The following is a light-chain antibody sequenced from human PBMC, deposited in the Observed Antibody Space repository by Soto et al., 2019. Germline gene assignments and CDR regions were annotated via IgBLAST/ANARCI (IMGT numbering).Light chain of an antibody. CDR3: QQYGSSLWT. J-gene: IGKJ1*01. CDR2: AAS. V-gene: IGKV3-20*01. CDR1: QSVSSSY. Sequence: EIVLTQSPGTLSLSPGERATLSCRASQSVSSSYLAWYQQKPGQAPRLLIYAASSRATGIPDRFSGSGSGTDFTLTIRRLEPEDFEVYYCQQYGSSLWTFGQGTKVEIK.